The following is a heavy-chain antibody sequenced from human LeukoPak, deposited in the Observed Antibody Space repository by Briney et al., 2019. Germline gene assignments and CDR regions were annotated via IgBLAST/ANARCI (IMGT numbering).Heavy chain of an antibody. CDR2: ISSSSSTI. Sequence: PGGSLRLSCAASGFTFSSYSMNWVRQAPGKGLEWVSYISSSSSTIYYADSVKGRFTISRDNAKNSLYLQMNSLRAEDTAVYYCARERRAVYDFWSGYSDYWGQGTLVTVSS. J-gene: IGHJ4*02. CDR1: GFTFSSYS. V-gene: IGHV3-48*01. D-gene: IGHD3-3*01. CDR3: ARERRAVYDFWSGYSDY.